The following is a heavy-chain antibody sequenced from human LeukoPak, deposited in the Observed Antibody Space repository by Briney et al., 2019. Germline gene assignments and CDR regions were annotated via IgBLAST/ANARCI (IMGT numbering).Heavy chain of an antibody. CDR3: ARDTSSSWYYFDH. V-gene: IGHV3-23*01. CDR1: GFTFSSYA. CDR2: IRANGGGT. Sequence: PGGSLRLSCAASGFTFSSYAMTWVRQAPGKGLEWVSTIRANGGGTHYAESLRGRFTISRDNSKNRLYLQLNSLRVEDTAVFYCARDTSSSWYYFDHWGQGTLVTVSS. J-gene: IGHJ4*02. D-gene: IGHD6-13*01.